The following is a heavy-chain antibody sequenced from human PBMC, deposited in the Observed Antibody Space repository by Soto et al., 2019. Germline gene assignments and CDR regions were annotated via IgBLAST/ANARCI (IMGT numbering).Heavy chain of an antibody. V-gene: IGHV3-64*01. CDR2: ISSNGGTT. Sequence: EVQLAESGGGMVQPGGSLRLSYVASGFTFSSYDMHWVRQAPGKGLEYVSSISSNGGTTYYGNSVKGRFTISRDNSKNTLYLQMGSLRAEDMAVYYCVRRVSGNNDYWGQGTLVTVSS. CDR1: GFTFSSYD. D-gene: IGHD3-10*01. CDR3: VRRVSGNNDY. J-gene: IGHJ4*02.